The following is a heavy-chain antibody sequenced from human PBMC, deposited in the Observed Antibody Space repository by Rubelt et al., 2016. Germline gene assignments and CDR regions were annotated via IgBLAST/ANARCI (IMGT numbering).Heavy chain of an antibody. CDR2: INPNSGGT. CDR1: GYTFTGYY. J-gene: IGHJ4*02. Sequence: QVQLVQSGAEVKKPGASVKVSCKASGYTFTGYYMHWVRQAPGQGLEWVGRINPNSGGTNYAQKFQGRVTMTRDTSITTACMELSRLRADDTAVFYCARESSSGWYIDYWGQGTLVTVSS. D-gene: IGHD6-19*01. CDR3: ARESSSGWYIDY. V-gene: IGHV1-2*06.